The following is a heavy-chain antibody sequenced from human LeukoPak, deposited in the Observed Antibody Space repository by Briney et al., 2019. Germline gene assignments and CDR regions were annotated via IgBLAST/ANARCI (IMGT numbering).Heavy chain of an antibody. CDR1: GDSINSLDL. J-gene: IGHJ4*02. CDR3: AGLVGRYSSGLYYYYFDY. Sequence: PSETLPLTCTVSGDSINSLDLWSWVRQPPGKGLEWIGEMYLSGTTHSNPSVKSRVTISIGKSKNQFFLNLSSVTAADTAVYYCAGLVGRYSSGLYYYYFDYWGQGTLVTVSS. D-gene: IGHD3-22*01. V-gene: IGHV4-4*02. CDR2: MYLSGTT.